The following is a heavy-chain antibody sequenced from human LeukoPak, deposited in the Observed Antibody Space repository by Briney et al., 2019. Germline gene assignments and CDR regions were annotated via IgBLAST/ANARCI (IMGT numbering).Heavy chain of an antibody. J-gene: IGHJ4*02. D-gene: IGHD3-10*01. V-gene: IGHV4-59*08. Sequence: SETLSLTCTVSGGSISSYYWSWIRQPPGKGLEWIGYIYHSGSTYYNPSLKSRVTISMDRPKNQFSLKLSSVTAADTAVYYCARHLYGSGSPLDYWGQGILVTVSS. CDR3: ARHLYGSGSPLDY. CDR1: GGSISSYY. CDR2: IYHSGST.